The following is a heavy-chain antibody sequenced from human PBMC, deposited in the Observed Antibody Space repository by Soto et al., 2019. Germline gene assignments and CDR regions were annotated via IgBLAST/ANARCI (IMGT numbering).Heavy chain of an antibody. J-gene: IGHJ6*02. D-gene: IGHD1-7*01. CDR1: GFTFGSDA. CDR2: ISYDGSNK. CDR3: ARDPGISATLYAGDYYYYYGMDV. V-gene: IGHV3-30-3*01. Sequence: SGGSLRLSCAASGFTFGSDAMHWVRQAPGKGLEWVAVISYDGSNKYYADSVKGRFIISRDSSKNTLYLQMNSLRAEDTALYFCARDPGISATLYAGDYYYYYGMDVWGPGTTVTVSS.